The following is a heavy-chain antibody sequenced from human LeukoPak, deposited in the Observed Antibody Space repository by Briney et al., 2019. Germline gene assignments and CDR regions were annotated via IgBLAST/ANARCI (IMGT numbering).Heavy chain of an antibody. D-gene: IGHD6-13*01. CDR2: IYPGDSDT. J-gene: IGHJ6*04. Sequence: GESLKISYKGSGYSFTNHWIGWLRLMPGKGLEWMGIIYPGDSDTRYGPSFQGQVTISVDKSISSAYLQWSSLKASDTAMYYCATRITTAWDVWGKGTTVTVSS. V-gene: IGHV5-51*01. CDR1: GYSFTNHW. CDR3: ATRITTAWDV.